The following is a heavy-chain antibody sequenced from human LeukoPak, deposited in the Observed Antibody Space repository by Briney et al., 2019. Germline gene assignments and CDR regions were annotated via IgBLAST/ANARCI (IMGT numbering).Heavy chain of an antibody. D-gene: IGHD2-2*01. V-gene: IGHV5-51*01. CDR3: ASRYCSSTSCPVG. J-gene: IGHJ4*02. Sequence: GESLKISCKGSGYSFTSYWIGWVRQMPGKGLEWMGIIYPGVSDTRYSPSFQGQVTISADKSISTAYLQWSSLKASDTAMYYCASRYCSSTSCPVGWGQGTLVTVSS. CDR2: IYPGVSDT. CDR1: GYSFTSYW.